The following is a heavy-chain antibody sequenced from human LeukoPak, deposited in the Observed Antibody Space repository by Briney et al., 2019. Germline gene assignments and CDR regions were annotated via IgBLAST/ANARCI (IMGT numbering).Heavy chain of an antibody. D-gene: IGHD4-23*01. CDR2: VSAYKGYT. Sequence: APVKGSCQAFGFIFSSYENSWGGQAPGQGLGWRGGVSAYKGYTYYAPNFQNRLTMTTDTSTSTAYMELRGLRSDDTAVYYCARDSTTVVMMSGLQSPLEYWGQGTLISVSS. V-gene: IGHV1-18*01. J-gene: IGHJ4*02. CDR3: ARDSTTVVMMSGLQSPLEY. CDR1: GFIFSSYE.